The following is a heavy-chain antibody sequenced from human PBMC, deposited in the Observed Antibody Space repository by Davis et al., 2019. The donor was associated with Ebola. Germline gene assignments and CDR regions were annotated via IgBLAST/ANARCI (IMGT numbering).Heavy chain of an antibody. CDR1: GFTFNNYA. J-gene: IGHJ6*02. CDR2: ISGSGVST. CDR3: AKDLNGKYSTSWYGMDV. Sequence: GESLKISCAASGFTFNNYALSWVRQAPGKGLEWVSGISGSGVSTHYADSVKGRFTISSDNSKNTVYLQMNSLRPEDTATYFCAKDLNGKYSTSWYGMDVWGQGTTVTVSS. V-gene: IGHV3-23*01. D-gene: IGHD2-2*01.